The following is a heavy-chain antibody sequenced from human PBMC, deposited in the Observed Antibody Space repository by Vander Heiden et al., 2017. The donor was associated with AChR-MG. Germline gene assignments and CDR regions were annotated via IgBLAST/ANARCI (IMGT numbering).Heavy chain of an antibody. J-gene: IGHJ2*01. Sequence: EEQLVDSGGGLVQPGGSVRLSCAASGCTFSRYAMHWVLQPTGKGLEWVSATTTAGDTYYAGSVKGRFTSSRENAKKSVYLQMNSLRAGDTAVYYCARVSRSHWYFDFWGRGTLVTVSS. CDR3: ARVSRSHWYFDF. D-gene: IGHD6-13*01. CDR2: TTTAGDT. CDR1: GCTFSRYA. V-gene: IGHV3-13*01.